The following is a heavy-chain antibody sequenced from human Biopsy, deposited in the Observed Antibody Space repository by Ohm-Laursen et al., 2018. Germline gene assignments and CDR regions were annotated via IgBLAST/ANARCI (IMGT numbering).Heavy chain of an antibody. V-gene: IGHV4-4*07. CDR1: GGPIGSFF. J-gene: IGHJ3*02. CDR3: ARGTGRYYVYGAFDI. D-gene: IGHD1-26*01. CDR2: IYTSGSP. Sequence: SETLSLTCTVSGGPIGSFFWSWIRQPAGKGLEWIGRIYTSGSPNYNLSLESRVTMSVDTSKNQFSLNLRSVTAADTAVYYCARGTGRYYVYGAFDIWGQGTVVTVSS.